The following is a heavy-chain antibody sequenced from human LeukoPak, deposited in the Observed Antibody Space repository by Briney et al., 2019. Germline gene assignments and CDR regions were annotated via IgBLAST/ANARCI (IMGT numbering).Heavy chain of an antibody. CDR2: IYHSGST. V-gene: IGHV4-59*02. J-gene: IGHJ3*01. CDR1: GGSVSSYF. Sequence: SETLSLTCTVSGGSVSSYFWNWMRHVPGKGLEWISHIYHSGSTNYNPTLKRRVTMPVDTSKNKISLRLSSVTAADTAVYYIAGNDYCGRKVHAFDLWGQGTRVTVSS. D-gene: IGHD4-23*01. CDR3: AGNDYCGRKVHAFDL.